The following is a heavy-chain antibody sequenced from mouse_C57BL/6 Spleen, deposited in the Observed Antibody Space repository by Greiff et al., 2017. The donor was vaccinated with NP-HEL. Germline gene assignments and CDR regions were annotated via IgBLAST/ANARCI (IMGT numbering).Heavy chain of an antibody. CDR1: GYTFTDYN. CDR3: ARRTSIYYGYDGYYAMDY. J-gene: IGHJ4*01. V-gene: IGHV1-18*01. CDR2: INPNNGGT. Sequence: EVQLQQSGPELVKPGASVKIPCKASGYTFTDYNMDWVKQSHGKSLEWIGDINPNNGGTIYNQKFKGKATLTVDKSSSTAYMELRSLTSEDTAVYYCARRTSIYYGYDGYYAMDYWGQGTSVTVSS. D-gene: IGHD2-2*01.